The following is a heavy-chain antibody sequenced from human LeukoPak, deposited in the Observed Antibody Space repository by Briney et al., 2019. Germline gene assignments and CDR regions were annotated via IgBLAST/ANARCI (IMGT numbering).Heavy chain of an antibody. CDR2: IKSKTDGGTT. Sequence: NPGGSLTLVWRVSGLTFGNAWISWARQAPGEGLGWVVCIKSKTDGGTTDYAAPVKGRFTISRDDSKNTLYLQMNSLKTEDTAVYYCTTDVGIAVDFFDYWGQGTLVTVSS. CDR1: GLTFGNAW. D-gene: IGHD6-19*01. V-gene: IGHV3-15*01. J-gene: IGHJ4*02. CDR3: TTDVGIAVDFFDY.